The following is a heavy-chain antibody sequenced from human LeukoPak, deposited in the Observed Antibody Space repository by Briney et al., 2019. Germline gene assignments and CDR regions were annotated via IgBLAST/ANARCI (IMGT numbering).Heavy chain of an antibody. V-gene: IGHV1-18*01. D-gene: IGHD6-6*01. CDR3: ARDWDSSSSGGHS. CDR1: DYTFSRYG. CDR2: ISAYNGNT. J-gene: IGHJ4*02. Sequence: GASVKVSCKASDYTFSRYGISWVRQAPGQGLEWMGWISAYNGNTNYAQKLQGRVTMTTDTSTSTAYMELRSLRSDDTAVYYCARDWDSSSSGGHSWGQGTLVTVSS.